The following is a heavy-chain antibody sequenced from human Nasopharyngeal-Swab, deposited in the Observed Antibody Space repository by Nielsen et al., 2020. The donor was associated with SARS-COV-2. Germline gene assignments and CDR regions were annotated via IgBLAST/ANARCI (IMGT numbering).Heavy chain of an antibody. D-gene: IGHD6-19*01. V-gene: IGHV3-74*03. J-gene: IGHJ4*02. CDR3: ARVPFYSSGWYGVDYFDY. Sequence: VRQMPGKGLVWVSRINSDGSTTMYADSVKGRFTISRDNAKDMLYLQMNSLRAEDTAVYYCARVPFYSSGWYGVDYFDYWGRGTLVTVSS. CDR2: INSDGSTT.